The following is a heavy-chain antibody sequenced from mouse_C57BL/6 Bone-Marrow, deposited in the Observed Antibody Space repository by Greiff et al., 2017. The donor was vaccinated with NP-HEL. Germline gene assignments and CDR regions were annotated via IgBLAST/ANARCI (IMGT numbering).Heavy chain of an antibody. V-gene: IGHV1-81*01. CDR2: IYPRSGNT. Sequence: QVQLQQSGAELARPGASVKLSCKASGYTFTSYGISWVKQRPGQGLEWIGEIYPRSGNTYYTEKFKGKATLTADKSSSTAYMELRSLTSEDSAVYFCARRCDVRYAMDYWGQGTSVTVSS. CDR3: ARRCDVRYAMDY. J-gene: IGHJ4*01. CDR1: GYTFTSYG.